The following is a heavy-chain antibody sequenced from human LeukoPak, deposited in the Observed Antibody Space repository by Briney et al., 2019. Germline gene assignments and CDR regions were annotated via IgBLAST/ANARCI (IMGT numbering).Heavy chain of an antibody. CDR1: GFTDSSYA. CDR2: IGGRGTL. CDR3: ARRRYDWGGDFAN. V-gene: IGHV3-23*01. Sequence: GGTLRLFRAASGFTDSSYAMGWVPQAPGKGLEEVSAIGGRGTLYYADSVKGRFSISRDISKNTLLLQMNSLRAEDTAVYYCARRRYDWGGDFANWGQGTLVTVSS. J-gene: IGHJ4*02. D-gene: IGHD3-16*01.